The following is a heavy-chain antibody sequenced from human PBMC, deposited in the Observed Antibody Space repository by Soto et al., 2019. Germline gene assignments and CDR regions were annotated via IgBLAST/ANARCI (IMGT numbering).Heavy chain of an antibody. D-gene: IGHD3-10*01. CDR1: GFTFSSFA. CDR2: ISGSGGNT. J-gene: IGHJ6*02. Sequence: VQLLESGGGLVQPGGSLRLCCAASGFTFSSFAMNWVRQAPGKGLEWVSAISGSGGNTKYADSVKGRFTISRDNSKNTLYRQMNSLRAEDTAVYFCAKDRGGYNYYYGMDVWGQGTTVTASS. CDR3: AKDRGGYNYYYGMDV. V-gene: IGHV3-23*01.